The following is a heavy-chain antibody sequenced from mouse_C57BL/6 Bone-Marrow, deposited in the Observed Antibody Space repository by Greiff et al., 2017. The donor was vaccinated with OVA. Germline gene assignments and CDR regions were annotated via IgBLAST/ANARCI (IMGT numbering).Heavy chain of an antibody. Sequence: EVMLVESGGGLVQPGGSLSLSCAASGFTFTDYYMSCVRQPPGKALEWLGFIRNKANGYTTEYSASVKGRFTISRDNSQSILYLQMNALRAEYSATYYCASYGRLRSWFAYWGQGTLVTVSA. CDR1: GFTFTDYY. CDR3: ASYGRLRSWFAY. J-gene: IGHJ3*01. CDR2: IRNKANGYTT. D-gene: IGHD2-4*01. V-gene: IGHV7-3*01.